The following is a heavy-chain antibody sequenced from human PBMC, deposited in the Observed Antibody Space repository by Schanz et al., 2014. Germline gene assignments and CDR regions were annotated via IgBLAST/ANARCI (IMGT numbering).Heavy chain of an antibody. CDR2: IIPVLAIA. V-gene: IGHV1-69*08. CDR1: GGTFSSYT. D-gene: IGHD3-22*01. Sequence: QVQLVQSGAEVKKPGSSVKVSCTASGGTFSSYTISWIRQAPGQGLEWMGRIIPVLAIADYAQKFQGRVTITADKSTSTAYMELSSLRSEDTAMYYCARDYYDSSGYYYCDYWGQGTLXTVSS. J-gene: IGHJ4*02. CDR3: ARDYYDSSGYYYCDY.